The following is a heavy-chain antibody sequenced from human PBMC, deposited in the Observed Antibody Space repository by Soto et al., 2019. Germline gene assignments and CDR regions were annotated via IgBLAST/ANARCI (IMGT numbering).Heavy chain of an antibody. J-gene: IGHJ4*02. CDR1: GFTFSSYS. V-gene: IGHV3-48*01. D-gene: IGHD6-19*01. CDR3: AKEPSYSSGWSPIDY. CDR2: ISSSSSTI. Sequence: PGGSLRLSCAASGFTFSSYSMNWVRQAPGKGLEWVSYISSSSSTIYYADSVKGRFTISRDNSKNTLYLQMNSLRAEDTAVYYCAKEPSYSSGWSPIDYWGQGTLVTVSS.